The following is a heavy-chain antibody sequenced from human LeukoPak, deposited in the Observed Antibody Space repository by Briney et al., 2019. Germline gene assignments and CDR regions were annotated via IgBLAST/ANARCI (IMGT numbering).Heavy chain of an antibody. CDR3: ARDGGSPYYYDSSGYYSVY. Sequence: GGSLRLTCAASGFTFSSYEMNWVRQAPGKGLEWVSYISSSGSTIYYADSVKGRFTISRDNAKNSLYLQMNSLRAEDTAVYYCARDGGSPYYYDSSGYYSVYWGQGTLVTVSS. CDR1: GFTFSSYE. V-gene: IGHV3-48*03. CDR2: ISSSGSTI. J-gene: IGHJ4*02. D-gene: IGHD3-22*01.